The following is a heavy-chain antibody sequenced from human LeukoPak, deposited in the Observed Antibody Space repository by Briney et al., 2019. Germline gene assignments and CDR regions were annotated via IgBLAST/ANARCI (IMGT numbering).Heavy chain of an antibody. CDR3: AREKVGYYDSSGYC. Sequence: GGSLRLSCAASGFTFSSYSMNWVRQAPGKGLEWVSYISSSSSTIYYADSVKGRFTISRDYAKNSLYLQMNSLRDEDTAVYYCAREKVGYYDSSGYCWGQGTMVTVSS. J-gene: IGHJ3*01. CDR1: GFTFSSYS. D-gene: IGHD3-22*01. CDR2: ISSSSSTI. V-gene: IGHV3-48*02.